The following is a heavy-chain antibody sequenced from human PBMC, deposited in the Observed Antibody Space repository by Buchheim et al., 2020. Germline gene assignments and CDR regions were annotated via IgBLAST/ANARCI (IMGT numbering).Heavy chain of an antibody. CDR2: ISYDGSNK. CDR1: GFTFSSYA. CDR3: ARSSGLLRLGELSLTY. V-gene: IGHV3-30*04. D-gene: IGHD3-16*02. J-gene: IGHJ4*02. Sequence: QVQLVESGGGVVQPGRSLRLSCAASGFTFSSYAMHWVRQAPGKGLEWVAVISYDGSNKYYADSVKGRFTISRDNSKNTLYLQMNSLRAEDTAVYYCARSSGLLRLGELSLTYWGQGTL.